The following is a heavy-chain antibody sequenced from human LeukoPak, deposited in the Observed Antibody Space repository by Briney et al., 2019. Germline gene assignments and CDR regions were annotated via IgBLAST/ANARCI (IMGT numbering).Heavy chain of an antibody. CDR2: IYHSGST. D-gene: IGHD3-9*01. J-gene: IGHJ5*02. Sequence: PSETLSLTCTVSGGSISNYYWSWIRKPPGKGLEWIGYIYHSGSTYYNPSLKSRVTISVDTSKNQFSLKLSSVTAADTAVYYCARDPHVLRYFAGFDPWGQGTLVTVSS. CDR3: ARDPHVLRYFAGFDP. CDR1: GGSISNYY. V-gene: IGHV4-59*12.